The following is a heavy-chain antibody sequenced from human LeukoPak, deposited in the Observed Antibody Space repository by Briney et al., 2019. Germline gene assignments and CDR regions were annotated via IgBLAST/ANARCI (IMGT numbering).Heavy chain of an antibody. CDR3: ARCTIFGVFYDAFDI. Sequence: GGSLRLSCAASGFTLSNYAMHWVRQAPGKGLEYVSGLNSNGISTYYANSVKGRFTISRDNAKNSLYLQMNSLRAEDTAVYYCARCTIFGVFYDAFDIWGQGTMVTVSS. CDR2: LNSNGIST. J-gene: IGHJ3*02. CDR1: GFTLSNYA. V-gene: IGHV3-64*01. D-gene: IGHD3-3*01.